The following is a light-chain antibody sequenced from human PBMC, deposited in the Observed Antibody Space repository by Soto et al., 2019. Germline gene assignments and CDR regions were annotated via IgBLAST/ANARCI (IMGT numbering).Light chain of an antibody. CDR2: SDN. J-gene: IGLJ2*01. V-gene: IGLV1-44*01. CDR3: AAWDDSRNGVI. Sequence: QSVLTQPPSASGTPGQRVTISCSGSTSNIGSNTVNWYQQLPGTAPKLLIQSDNQRPSGVPDRFSGSKSGTSASLAISGRQSGDEADYYCAAWDDSRNGVIFGGGTKLTVL. CDR1: TSNIGSNT.